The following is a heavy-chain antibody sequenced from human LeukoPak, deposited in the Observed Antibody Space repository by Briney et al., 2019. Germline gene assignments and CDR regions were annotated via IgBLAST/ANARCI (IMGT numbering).Heavy chain of an antibody. D-gene: IGHD1-26*01. CDR3: ARGGGAGLVGAVDAFDI. J-gene: IGHJ3*02. Sequence: ASVKVSCKASGYTFTNYYMHWVRQAPGQGLEWMGWINPNSGGTNYAQKFQGRVTMTRDTSISTAYMELSRLRSDDTAVYYCARGGGAGLVGAVDAFDIWGQGTMVTVSS. CDR1: GYTFTNYY. V-gene: IGHV1-2*02. CDR2: INPNSGGT.